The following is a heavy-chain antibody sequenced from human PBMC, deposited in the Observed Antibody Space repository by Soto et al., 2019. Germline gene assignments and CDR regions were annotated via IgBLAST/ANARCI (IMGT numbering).Heavy chain of an antibody. D-gene: IGHD6-6*01. CDR1: GFTVSSNY. CDR3: ARDLVGPIRYSSSSHYYYMDV. Sequence: GGSLRLSCAASGFTVSSNYMSWVRQAPGKGLEWVSVIYSGGSTYYADSVKGRFTISRDNSKNTLYLQMNSLRAEDTAVYYCARDLVGPIRYSSSSHYYYMDVWGKGTTVTVSS. J-gene: IGHJ6*03. V-gene: IGHV3-66*01. CDR2: IYSGGST.